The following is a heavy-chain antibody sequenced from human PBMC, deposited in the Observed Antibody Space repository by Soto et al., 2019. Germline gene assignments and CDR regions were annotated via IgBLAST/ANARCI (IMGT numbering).Heavy chain of an antibody. CDR3: ARTVDMDYFDY. CDR1: GGSFSGYY. D-gene: IGHD2-2*03. Sequence: PSETLSLTCAVYGGSFSGYYWSWIRQPPGKGLEWIGEINHSGSTNYNPSLKSRVTISVDTSKNQFSLKLSSVTAADTAVYYCARTVDMDYFDYWGQGTLVTVSS. V-gene: IGHV4-34*01. J-gene: IGHJ4*02. CDR2: INHSGST.